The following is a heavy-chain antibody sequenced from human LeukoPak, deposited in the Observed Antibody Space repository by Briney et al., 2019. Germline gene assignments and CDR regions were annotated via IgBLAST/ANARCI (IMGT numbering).Heavy chain of an antibody. J-gene: IGHJ5*02. V-gene: IGHV4-39*01. CDR3: ARHVRFGELYGWFDP. CDR1: GGSISSSKYY. D-gene: IGHD3-10*01. CDR2: IYYSGSA. Sequence: TSETLSLTCTVSGGSISSSKYYWGWIRQSPGKGPEWIGSIYYSGSAYYNPSLKSRVTISVDTSKNQFSLRLTSVTAANTAVYYCARHVRFGELYGWFDPWGQGTLVTVSS.